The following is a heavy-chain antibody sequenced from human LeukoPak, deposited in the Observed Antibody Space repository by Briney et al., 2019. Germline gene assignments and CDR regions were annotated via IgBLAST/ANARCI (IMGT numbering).Heavy chain of an antibody. D-gene: IGHD5-18*01. J-gene: IGHJ5*02. CDR1: GFTFSSYA. V-gene: IGHV3-64*01. CDR3: ARDSVGYSYGENWFDP. CDR2: ISSNGGST. Sequence: GGSLRLSCAAYGFTFSSYAIHWVRQAPGKGLEYVSAISSNGGSTYYANSVKGRFTISRDNSKNTLYLQMGSLRAEDMAVYYCARDSVGYSYGENWFDPWGQGTLVTVSS.